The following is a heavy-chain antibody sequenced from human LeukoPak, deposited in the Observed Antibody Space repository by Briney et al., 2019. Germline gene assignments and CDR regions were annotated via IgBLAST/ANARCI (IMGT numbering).Heavy chain of an antibody. CDR1: GGSISSSSYY. Sequence: SETLSLTCTVSGGSISSSSYYWGWLRQPPGKGLEWIGSIYYSGSTYYNPSLKRRVTISVDTSKNQFSLKLSSVTAADTAVYYCARAVGGDGSGSLWGPGTLVTVSS. CDR2: IYYSGST. D-gene: IGHD3-10*01. J-gene: IGHJ4*02. V-gene: IGHV4-39*07. CDR3: ARAVGGDGSGSL.